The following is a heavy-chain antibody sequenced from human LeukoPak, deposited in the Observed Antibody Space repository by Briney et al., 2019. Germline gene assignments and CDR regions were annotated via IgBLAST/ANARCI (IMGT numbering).Heavy chain of an antibody. J-gene: IGHJ4*02. Sequence: SETLSLTCTLSGGSISSYYWSWIRQPPGKGLVWIGYIYDSGSTNYNPSLKSRVTMSVDTSKNQFSLKLSSVTAADTAVYYCARASGYYDILTGYTHYLDYWGQGTLVTVSS. CDR2: IYDSGST. D-gene: IGHD3-9*01. V-gene: IGHV4-59*12. CDR1: GGSISSYY. CDR3: ARASGYYDILTGYTHYLDY.